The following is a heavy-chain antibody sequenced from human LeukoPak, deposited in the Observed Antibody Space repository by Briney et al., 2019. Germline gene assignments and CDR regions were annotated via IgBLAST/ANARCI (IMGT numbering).Heavy chain of an antibody. D-gene: IGHD6-19*01. Sequence: GGSLRLSCAASGFTFSSYATHWVRQAPGKGLEWVAVISYDGSNKYYADSVKGRFTISRDNSKNTLYLQMNSLRAEDTAVYYRARTLRGNRIAVAGTSFDYWGQGTLVTVSS. V-gene: IGHV3-30*04. J-gene: IGHJ4*02. CDR1: GFTFSSYA. CDR2: ISYDGSNK. CDR3: ARTLRGNRIAVAGTSFDY.